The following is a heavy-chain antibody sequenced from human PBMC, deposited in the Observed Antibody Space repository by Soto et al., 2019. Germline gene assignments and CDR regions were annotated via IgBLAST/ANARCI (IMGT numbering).Heavy chain of an antibody. J-gene: IGHJ6*02. CDR2: ISYDGATQ. CDR3: ATKARVTNYLYYGMDV. V-gene: IGHV3-30*03. D-gene: IGHD2-21*02. Sequence: PGGSLRLSCEVSGLTFNTSDMHWVRQAPGKGLEWLAVISYDGATQYYGDTVKGRFTISRDNSKNTLFLHMGRLRAEDTAMYYCATKARVTNYLYYGMDVWGLGTTVTVSS. CDR1: GLTFNTSD.